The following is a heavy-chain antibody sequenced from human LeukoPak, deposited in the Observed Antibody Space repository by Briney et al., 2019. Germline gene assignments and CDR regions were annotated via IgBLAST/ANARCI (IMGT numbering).Heavy chain of an antibody. V-gene: IGHV5-51*01. Sequence: GESLKISCTGSGYNFTTYWIGWVRQMPGKGLEWMGIIYPADSDTRYSPSFQGQVTISADKSIRTAYLQWSSLKASDTAIYYCARGGYSYGPFDYWGQGTLVTVSS. CDR1: GYNFTTYW. CDR2: IYPADSDT. J-gene: IGHJ4*02. D-gene: IGHD5-18*01. CDR3: ARGGYSYGPFDY.